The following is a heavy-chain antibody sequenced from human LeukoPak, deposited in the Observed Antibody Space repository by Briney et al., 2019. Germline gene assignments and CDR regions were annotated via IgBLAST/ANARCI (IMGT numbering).Heavy chain of an antibody. J-gene: IGHJ4*02. V-gene: IGHV3-30-3*01. D-gene: IGHD1-14*01. CDR2: ISYDGSTK. Sequence: GGSLRLSCAASGFTFSNYAMHWVRQAPGRALEWVAVISYDGSTKYYAESVKGRFTISRDNSKNTLFLQMNCLRAEDTAVYYCARGVTGGGDYWGQGTLVTVSS. CDR3: ARGVTGGGDY. CDR1: GFTFSNYA.